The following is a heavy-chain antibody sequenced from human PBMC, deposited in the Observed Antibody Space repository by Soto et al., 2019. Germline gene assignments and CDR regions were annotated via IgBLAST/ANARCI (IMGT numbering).Heavy chain of an antibody. CDR3: ARDNTVSDAFDI. J-gene: IGHJ3*02. D-gene: IGHD4-17*01. CDR2: IIPIFGTA. Sequence: SVKVSCKASGGTFSSYAISWVRQAPGQGLEWMGGIIPIFGTANYAQKFQSRVTITADESTSTAYMELSSLRSEDTAVYYCARDNTVSDAFDIWGQGTMVTVSS. V-gene: IGHV1-69*13. CDR1: GGTFSSYA.